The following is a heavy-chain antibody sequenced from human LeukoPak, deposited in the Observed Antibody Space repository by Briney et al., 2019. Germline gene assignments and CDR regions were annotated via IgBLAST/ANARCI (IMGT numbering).Heavy chain of an antibody. CDR1: GYTFTSYY. D-gene: IGHD3-9*01. CDR2: ISAYNGNT. Sequence: ASVKVSCKASGYTFTSYYMHWVRQAPGQGLEWMGWISAYNGNTNYAQKLQGRVTMTTDTSTSTAYMELRSLRSDDTAVYYCARDMGHYDILTGTGDYFDYWGQGTLVTVSS. J-gene: IGHJ4*02. CDR3: ARDMGHYDILTGTGDYFDY. V-gene: IGHV1-18*04.